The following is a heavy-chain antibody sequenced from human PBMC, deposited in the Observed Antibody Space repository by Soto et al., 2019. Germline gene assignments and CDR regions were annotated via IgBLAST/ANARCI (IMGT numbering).Heavy chain of an antibody. CDR1: RNNFTNYW. Sequence: PGKSLKISCKGSRNNFTNYWITWVRQMPGKGLEWMGRIDPSDSYTKYSPSFQGHVTISADKSISTAYLQWSSLKASDTAMYYCATQRRNDNWCDPWRQGTLVTVSS. V-gene: IGHV5-10-1*01. CDR3: ATQRRNDNWCDP. J-gene: IGHJ5*02. D-gene: IGHD3-16*01. CDR2: IDPSDSYT.